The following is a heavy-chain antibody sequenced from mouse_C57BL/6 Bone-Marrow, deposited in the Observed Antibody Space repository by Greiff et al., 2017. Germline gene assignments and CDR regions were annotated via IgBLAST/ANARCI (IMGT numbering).Heavy chain of an antibody. J-gene: IGHJ1*03. D-gene: IGHD1-1*01. CDR2: INPDSSTI. CDR1: GVDFSRYW. V-gene: IGHV4-1*01. CDR3: ARRYYYGSSADWYFDV. Sequence: GVDFSRYWMSWVRRAPGKGLEWIGEINPDSSTINYAPSLKDKFIISRDNAKNTLYLQMSKVRSEDTALYYCARRYYYGSSADWYFDVWGTGTTVTVSS.